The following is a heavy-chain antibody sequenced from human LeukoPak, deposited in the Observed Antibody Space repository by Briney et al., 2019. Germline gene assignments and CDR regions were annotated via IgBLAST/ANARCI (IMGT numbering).Heavy chain of an antibody. Sequence: SETLSLTCTVSGGSISSYYWSWIRQPPGKGLEWIGYIYYSGSTNYNPSLKSRVTISVDTSKNQFSLKLSSVTAADTAVYYCARVGSGELTGVSWGQGTLVTVSS. CDR2: IYYSGST. CDR3: ARVGSGELTGVS. J-gene: IGHJ4*02. CDR1: GGSISSYY. V-gene: IGHV4-59*01. D-gene: IGHD3-10*01.